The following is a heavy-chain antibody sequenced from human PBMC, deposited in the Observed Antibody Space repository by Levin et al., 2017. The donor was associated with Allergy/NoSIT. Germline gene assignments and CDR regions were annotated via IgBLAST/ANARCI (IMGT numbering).Heavy chain of an antibody. CDR1: GYTFTNYG. J-gene: IGHJ4*02. CDR3: VRESWGIYGRFFDF. V-gene: IGHV1-18*01. D-gene: IGHD3-16*01. CDR2: ISAETGAT. Sequence: PRASVKVSCKNSGYTFTNYGINWVRQAPGQGLEWVGWISAETGATDSAQSFQDRVTFTTDATTATAYMELTSLRPDDTAVYYCVRESWGIYGRFFDFWGQGTLVTVSS.